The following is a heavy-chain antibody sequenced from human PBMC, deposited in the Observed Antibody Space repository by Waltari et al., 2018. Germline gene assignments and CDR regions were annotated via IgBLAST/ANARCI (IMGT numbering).Heavy chain of an antibody. V-gene: IGHV3-21*06. Sequence: EVQLVESGGGLVKPGGSLRLSCAASGFSFNAYTMNWVRQTPGKGLEWVSSIGSSSTYTYYADSVKGRFTISRDSAANSLYLEMNALRPDDTGVYYCASHPEDFYYYMDVWGKGTTVTVSS. CDR2: IGSSSTYT. J-gene: IGHJ6*03. CDR1: GFSFNAYT. CDR3: ASHPEDFYYYMDV.